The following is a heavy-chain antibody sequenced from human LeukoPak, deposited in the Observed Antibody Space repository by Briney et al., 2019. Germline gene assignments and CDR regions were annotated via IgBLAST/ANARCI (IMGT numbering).Heavy chain of an antibody. J-gene: IGHJ4*02. D-gene: IGHD1-1*01. CDR3: ARFATNNWYFDY. V-gene: IGHV4-59*08. CDR2: IYFTGST. Sequence: SETLSLTCTVSGGSISSYYWSWIRQPPGKGLEWIGYIYFTGSTNYNPSLASRVIISVDTSKNQFSLTLTSVTASDTAVYYCARFATNNWYFDYWGQGILVTVSS. CDR1: GGSISSYY.